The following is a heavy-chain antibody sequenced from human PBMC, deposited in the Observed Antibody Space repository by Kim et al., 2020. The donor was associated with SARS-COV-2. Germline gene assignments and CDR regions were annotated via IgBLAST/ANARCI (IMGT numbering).Heavy chain of an antibody. D-gene: IGHD6-13*01. Sequence: SETLSLTCAVYGETFSGHYWTWIRQPPGKGLEWIEEINHSGSSNYNPSLKSRVTTSVDMSKNQFSLRLTSVTAADTAMYYCARVRVSGSSSYYWALDFWGQGTLVTVSS. CDR3: ARVRVSGSSSYYWALDF. V-gene: IGHV4-34*01. CDR2: INHSGSS. CDR1: GETFSGHY. J-gene: IGHJ4*02.